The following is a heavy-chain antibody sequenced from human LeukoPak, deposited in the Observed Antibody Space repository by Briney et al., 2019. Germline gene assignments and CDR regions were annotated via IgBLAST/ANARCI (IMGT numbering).Heavy chain of an antibody. CDR3: AKDTSTRWYSSTPLPGDY. J-gene: IGHJ4*02. Sequence: GGSLRLSCGASGFTFSSYAMSWVRQAPGKGLEWVSGITGGGGITYYADSVKGRFTISRDNSKNTLYLQMSSLRAEDTAMYYCAKDTSTRWYSSTPLPGDYWGQGTLLTVSS. D-gene: IGHD6-13*01. CDR1: GFTFSSYA. V-gene: IGHV3-23*01. CDR2: ITGGGGIT.